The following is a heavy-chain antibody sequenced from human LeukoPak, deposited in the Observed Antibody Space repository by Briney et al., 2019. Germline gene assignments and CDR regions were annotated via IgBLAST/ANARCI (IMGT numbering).Heavy chain of an antibody. CDR1: GGPISSSSYY. V-gene: IGHV4-39*01. CDR2: IYYSAST. Sequence: KPSDTLSLTCTVSGGPISSSSYYGRWICQPPAEVLEWIGSIYYSASTYYNPSFTTRVTISVDTSKNKFSLKLSSVTAADTALNYCARRSVEGSSFSDYWGQGTLVTVSS. D-gene: IGHD6-6*01. J-gene: IGHJ4*02. CDR3: ARRSVEGSSFSDY.